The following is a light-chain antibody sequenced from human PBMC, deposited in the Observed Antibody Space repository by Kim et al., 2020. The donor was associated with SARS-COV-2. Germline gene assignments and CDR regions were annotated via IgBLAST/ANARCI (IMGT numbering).Light chain of an antibody. CDR1: QSMSAGY. V-gene: IGKV3-20*01. Sequence: VVLTQSPGTLSLSPGERATLSCRASQSMSAGYLTWYQQKPGQAPRLLMYATSTRATGIPDRFTGSKAGTDFILTINRLEPEDSAFYFCHHLSSSPCSIFGRGTKL. CDR3: HHLSSSPCSI. CDR2: ATS. J-gene: IGKJ2*01.